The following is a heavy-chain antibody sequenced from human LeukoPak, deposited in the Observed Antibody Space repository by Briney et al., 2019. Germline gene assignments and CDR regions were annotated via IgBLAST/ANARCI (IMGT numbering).Heavy chain of an antibody. V-gene: IGHV4-39*01. CDR2: IYYSGST. CDR3: ASQVMNSSRQAFDY. D-gene: IGHD6-13*01. J-gene: IGHJ4*02. CDR1: GGSISSSSYY. Sequence: PSETLSLTCTVSGGSISSSSYYLGWIRQPPGKGLEWIGSIYYSGSTYYNTSLKSRVTISVDTSKNKFSLKLSSVTAADTAVYYCASQVMNSSRQAFDYWGQGTLVTVSS.